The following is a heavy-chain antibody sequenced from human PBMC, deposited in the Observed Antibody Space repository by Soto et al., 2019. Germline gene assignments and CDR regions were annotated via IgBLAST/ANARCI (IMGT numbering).Heavy chain of an antibody. J-gene: IGHJ3*02. CDR2: IYPGDSDT. V-gene: IGHV5-51*01. CDR3: ARLERNIVVVTAPVGAFDI. D-gene: IGHD2-21*02. CDR1: GYSFTSYW. Sequence: PGESLKISCKGSGYSFTSYWIGWVRQVPGKGLEWMGIIYPGDSDTRYSPSFQGQVTISADKSISTAYLQWSSLKASDTAMYYCARLERNIVVVTAPVGAFDIWGQGTMVTVSS.